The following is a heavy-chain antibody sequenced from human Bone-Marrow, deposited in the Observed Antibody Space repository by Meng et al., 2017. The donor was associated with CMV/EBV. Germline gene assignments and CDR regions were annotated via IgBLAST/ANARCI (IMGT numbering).Heavy chain of an antibody. CDR2: TYYRTKWYN. CDR3: ARGSENFEY. Sequence: SETLSLTCATSGDSVSSNSAAWTWNRQSTSRGLDWLGRTYYRTKWYNDYAVSVKSRITINPNTSKNQFSLQLNAVTPDDTAVYYFARGSENFEYWGQGTLVTVSS. V-gene: IGHV6-1*01. CDR1: GDSVSSNSAA. J-gene: IGHJ4*02.